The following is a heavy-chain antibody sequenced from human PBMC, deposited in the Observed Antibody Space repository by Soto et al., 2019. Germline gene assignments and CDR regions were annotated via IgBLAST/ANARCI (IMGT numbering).Heavy chain of an antibody. V-gene: IGHV1-8*01. CDR1: GYTFTSYD. CDR2: MNPDSGNT. CDR3: ARVHSSSYHYFDY. J-gene: IGHJ4*02. D-gene: IGHD6-13*01. Sequence: ASVKVSCKASGYTFTSYDINWVRQATGQGPEWMGWMNPDSGNTGYVQKFQGRVTMTRNTAISTAYMELSSLRAEDTAVYYCARVHSSSYHYFDYWGQGTLVTVSS.